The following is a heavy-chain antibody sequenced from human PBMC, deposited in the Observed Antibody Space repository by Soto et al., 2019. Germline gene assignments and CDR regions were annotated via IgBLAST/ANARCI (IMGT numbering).Heavy chain of an antibody. CDR3: AADPYYDFWSGNDTYYYYYGMDV. V-gene: IGHV1-58*01. Sequence: GASVKVSCKASGFTFTSSAVQWVRQARGQRLEWIGWIVVGSGNTNYAQKFQERVTITRDMSTSTAYMELSSLRSEDTAVYYCAADPYYDFWSGNDTYYYYYGMDVWGQGTTVTVSS. D-gene: IGHD3-3*01. CDR2: IVVGSGNT. J-gene: IGHJ6*02. CDR1: GFTFTSSA.